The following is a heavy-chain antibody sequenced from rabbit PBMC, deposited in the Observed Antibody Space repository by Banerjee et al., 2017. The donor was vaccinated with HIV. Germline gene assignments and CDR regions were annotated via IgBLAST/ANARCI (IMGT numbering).Heavy chain of an antibody. D-gene: IGHD1-1*01. CDR2: IYTSSGII. Sequence: PGKGLEWIACIYTSSGIIDYASWVNGRFTISRSTSLNTVDLKMTSLTAADTATYFCARQEDRSTTSGYYFNLWGPGTLVTVS. CDR3: ARQEDRSTTSGYYFNL. V-gene: IGHV1S43*01. J-gene: IGHJ4*01.